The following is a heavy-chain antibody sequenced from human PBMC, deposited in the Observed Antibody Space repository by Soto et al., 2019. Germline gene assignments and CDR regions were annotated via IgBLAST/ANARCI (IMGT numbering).Heavy chain of an antibody. CDR2: IKSKKDGGAR. Sequence: EVQVVESGGDLVEPGGSLRLSCETSGFMFSSAWMSWVRQAPGKGLEWVARIKSKKDGGARDYAAPVNGRFSISRDDSKSTVYLQMNRLRAEDTALYDCVEGWNDFWGQGTLVTVSS. V-gene: IGHV3-15*01. CDR1: GFMFSSAW. D-gene: IGHD3-16*01. J-gene: IGHJ4*02. CDR3: VEGWNDF.